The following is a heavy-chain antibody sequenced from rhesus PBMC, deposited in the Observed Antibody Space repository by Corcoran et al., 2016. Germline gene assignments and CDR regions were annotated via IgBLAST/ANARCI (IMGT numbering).Heavy chain of an antibody. Sequence: EVQLVESGGGLAKPGGSLRLSCAASGFTFSDYYMDWARQAPGKGLEWFSRIKNGGGNTWYANAVKGRFTISRENAKTTLYFQMNSLRAEDTAVSYCARDRSGSWGGYWGQGVLVTVSS. J-gene: IGHJ4*01. CDR3: ARDRSGSWGGY. D-gene: IGHD6-25*01. CDR1: GFTFSDYY. CDR2: IKNGGGNT. V-gene: IGHV3-178*01.